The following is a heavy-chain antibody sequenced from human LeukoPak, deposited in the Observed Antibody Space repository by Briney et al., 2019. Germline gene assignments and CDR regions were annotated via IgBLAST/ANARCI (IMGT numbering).Heavy chain of an antibody. Sequence: SVKVSFKASGGTFSSYAISWVRQAPGQGLEWMGGIIPIFGTANYAQKFQGRVTITTDESTSTAYMELSSLRSEDTAVYYCARGRDCSGGSCYHALLDYWGQGTLVTVSS. V-gene: IGHV1-69*05. J-gene: IGHJ4*02. CDR1: GGTFSSYA. CDR3: ARGRDCSGGSCYHALLDY. CDR2: IIPIFGTA. D-gene: IGHD2-15*01.